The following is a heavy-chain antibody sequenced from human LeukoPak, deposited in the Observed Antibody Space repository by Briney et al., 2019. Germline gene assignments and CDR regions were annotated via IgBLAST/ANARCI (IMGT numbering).Heavy chain of an antibody. J-gene: IGHJ4*02. D-gene: IGHD5-18*01. CDR2: ISYDGSNK. CDR3: ARDSGELWLLWTLDY. CDR1: GFIFSSYG. Sequence: GGSLRLSCAASGFIFSSYGMHWVRQAPGKGLEWVAVISYDGSNKYYADSVKGRFAISRDNSKNTLYLQMNSLRAEDTAVYYCARDSGELWLLWTLDYWGQGTLVTVSS. V-gene: IGHV3-30*19.